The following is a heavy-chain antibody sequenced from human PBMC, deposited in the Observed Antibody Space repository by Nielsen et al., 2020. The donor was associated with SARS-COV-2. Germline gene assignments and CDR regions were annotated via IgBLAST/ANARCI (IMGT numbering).Heavy chain of an antibody. D-gene: IGHD1-26*01. Sequence: GGSLRLSCAASGFAFSNFWMHWVRQAPGKGLVWVSRVKNDGSGTSYADSVKGRFTISRDNARSTLYLQMNSLRVEDTAVYYCTRGEDGIVGATKYWGQGTLVTVSS. CDR1: GFAFSNFW. CDR2: VKNDGSGT. V-gene: IGHV3-74*01. J-gene: IGHJ4*02. CDR3: TRGEDGIVGATKY.